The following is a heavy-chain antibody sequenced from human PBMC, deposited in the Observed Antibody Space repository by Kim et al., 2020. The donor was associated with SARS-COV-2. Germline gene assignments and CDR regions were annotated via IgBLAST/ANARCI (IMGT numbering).Heavy chain of an antibody. J-gene: IGHJ3*02. CDR3: ARRKRAFDI. CDR2: SDT. Sequence: SDTRYSPSFQGKVTISADKSISTAYLQWSSLKASDTAMYYCARRKRAFDIWGQGTMVTVSS. V-gene: IGHV5-51*01.